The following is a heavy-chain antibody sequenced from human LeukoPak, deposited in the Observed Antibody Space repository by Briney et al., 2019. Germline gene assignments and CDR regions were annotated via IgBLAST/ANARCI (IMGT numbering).Heavy chain of an antibody. Sequence: PSETLSLTCTVSGGSISSYYWSWIRQPPGKGLEWIGYIYYSGSTNYNPSLKSRVTISVDTSKNQFSLKLSSVTAADTAVYYCARGYGGYSCVQPFDYWGQGTLVTVSS. CDR3: ARGYGGYSCVQPFDY. CDR1: GGSISSYY. J-gene: IGHJ4*02. V-gene: IGHV4-59*01. CDR2: IYYSGST. D-gene: IGHD5-18*01.